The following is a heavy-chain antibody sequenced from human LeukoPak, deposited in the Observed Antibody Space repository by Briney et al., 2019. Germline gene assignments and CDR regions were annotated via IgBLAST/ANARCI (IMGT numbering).Heavy chain of an antibody. CDR1: GFTFSSYA. Sequence: PGGSLRLTCAASGFTFSSYAMSWVRQAPGKGLEWVSAISGSGGSTYYADSVKGRFTISRDNSKNTLYLQMNSLRAEDTAVYYCARDRPHYFDASGGGRGTLVTVSS. V-gene: IGHV3-23*01. CDR3: ARDRPHYFDASG. CDR2: ISGSGGST. J-gene: IGHJ4*02. D-gene: IGHD3-9*01.